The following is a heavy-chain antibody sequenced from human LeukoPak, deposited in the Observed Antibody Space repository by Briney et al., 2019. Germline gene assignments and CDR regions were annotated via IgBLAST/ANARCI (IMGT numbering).Heavy chain of an antibody. Sequence: PSETLSLTCAVYGGSFSGYYWSWIRQPPGKGLEWIGEINHSGSTNYNPSLKSRVTISVDKSKNQFSLKLSSVTAADTAVYYCARGAVVTGSYYYYYMDVWGKGTTVTVSS. D-gene: IGHD4-23*01. V-gene: IGHV4-34*01. CDR3: ARGAVVTGSYYYYYMDV. CDR2: INHSGST. CDR1: GGSFSGYY. J-gene: IGHJ6*03.